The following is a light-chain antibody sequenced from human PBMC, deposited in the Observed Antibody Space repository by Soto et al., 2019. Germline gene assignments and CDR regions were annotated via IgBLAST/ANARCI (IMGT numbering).Light chain of an antibody. CDR1: HSVSSSY. J-gene: IGKJ4*01. CDR2: STS. V-gene: IGKV3-20*01. CDR3: QQYDSSLT. Sequence: EIVLTQSPGTLSLSPGDRATLACRASHSVSSSYLAWYQQKPGQAPRLLIYSTSSRATGIPDRFSGGGSGTDFSLTISRLEPEDFAVYYCQQYDSSLTCGGGTKVDIK.